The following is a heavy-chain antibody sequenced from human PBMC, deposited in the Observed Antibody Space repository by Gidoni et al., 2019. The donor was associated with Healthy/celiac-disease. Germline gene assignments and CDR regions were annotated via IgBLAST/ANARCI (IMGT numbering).Heavy chain of an antibody. CDR1: GFTFSSYE. CDR3: AITPPGYSSSWAPIFDY. J-gene: IGHJ4*02. CDR2: ISSSGSTI. D-gene: IGHD6-13*01. V-gene: IGHV3-48*03. Sequence: EVQLVESGGGLVQPGGSLRLSCAASGFTFSSYEMNWVRQAPGKGLEWVSYISSSGSTIYYADSVKGRFTISRDNAKNSLYLQMNSLRAEDTAVYYCAITPPGYSSSWAPIFDYWGQGTLVTVSS.